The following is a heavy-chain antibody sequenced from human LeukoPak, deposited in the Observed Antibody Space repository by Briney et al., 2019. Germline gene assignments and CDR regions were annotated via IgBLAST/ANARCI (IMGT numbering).Heavy chain of an antibody. J-gene: IGHJ4*02. D-gene: IGHD6-25*01. CDR3: ARERPGSASAFEY. CDR2: ISDTGGNT. V-gene: IGHV3-23*01. CDR1: GFTFSTYG. Sequence: GGSLRLSCAASGFTFSTYGMIWIRQAPGGGLEWVSSISDTGGNTYYADSVKGRFTISRDNARNSLYLQMNSLRAEDTAMFYCARERPGSASAFEYWGQGTLVTVSS.